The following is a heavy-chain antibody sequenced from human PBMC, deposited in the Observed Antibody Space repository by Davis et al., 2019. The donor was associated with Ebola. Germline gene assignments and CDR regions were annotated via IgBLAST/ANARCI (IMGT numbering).Heavy chain of an antibody. D-gene: IGHD2-15*01. CDR1: GDSVSHNVGG. CDR3: ARALGRDCSSSSCLQDV. Sequence: HSQTLSLTCAISGDSVSHNVGGWSWIRQSPSRGLEWLGRTYYRTKWFIDYAESVKSRITINPDTSRNQLSLQLDSVTPEDTAVYYCARALGRDCSSSSCLQDVWGQGTTVTVSS. V-gene: IGHV6-1*01. CDR2: TYYRTKWFI. J-gene: IGHJ6*02.